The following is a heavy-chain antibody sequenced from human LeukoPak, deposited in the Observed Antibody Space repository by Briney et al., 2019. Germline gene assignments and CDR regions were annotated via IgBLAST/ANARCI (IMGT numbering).Heavy chain of an antibody. D-gene: IGHD6-19*01. CDR1: GFAFSFCA. Sequence: GGSLGLSCEASGFAFSFCAMSWLSQPPGKGLEWVSTINANSGTRSYAASVRGRFTISRDNSKNTVYLQLNSLRAEDTAVYYCAKPISGGLAVTADCFDPWAASPGHGVSS. V-gene: IGHV3-23*01. CDR3: AKPISGGLAVTADCFDP. CDR2: INANSGTR. J-gene: IGHJ5*02.